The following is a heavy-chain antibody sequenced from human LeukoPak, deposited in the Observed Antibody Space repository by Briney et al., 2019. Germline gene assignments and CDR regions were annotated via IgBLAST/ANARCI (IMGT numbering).Heavy chain of an antibody. V-gene: IGHV3-23*01. CDR2: ISNSGGGT. CDR3: AKASWAGVTTTYFAY. J-gene: IGHJ4*02. Sequence: PGGSLRLSCAASGFSFSTYAMSWVRLGPGKGLEWVSTISNSGGGTYYADSVKGRFTVSRDNSKNTLYLQMNSLSAEDTAVYYCAKASWAGVTTTYFAYWAQGTLVTVSS. D-gene: IGHD1-26*01. CDR1: GFSFSTYA.